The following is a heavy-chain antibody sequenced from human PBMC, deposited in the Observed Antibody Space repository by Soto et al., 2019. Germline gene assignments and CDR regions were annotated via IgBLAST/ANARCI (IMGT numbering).Heavy chain of an antibody. CDR2: IIPIFGTA. J-gene: IGHJ6*02. CDR3: ARSTIFGVVITNYYYYGMDV. Sequence: QVQLVQSGAEVKKPGSSVKVSCKASGGTFSSYAISWVRQAPGQGLEWMGGIIPIFGTANYAQKFQGRVTITADDTTSTAYMELSSLRSEDTAVYYCARSTIFGVVITNYYYYGMDVWGQGTTVTVSS. D-gene: IGHD3-3*01. V-gene: IGHV1-69*01. CDR1: GGTFSSYA.